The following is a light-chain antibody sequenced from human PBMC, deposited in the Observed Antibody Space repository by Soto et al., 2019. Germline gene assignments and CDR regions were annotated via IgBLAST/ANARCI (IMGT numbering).Light chain of an antibody. V-gene: IGKV2-28*01. Sequence: DLVMTQSPLSLAVTPGEPASISCRSSQSLLHSNGYNYLDWYLQKPGQSPQLLIYLGSSRASGXPXMFSGSGSGTDFTLKISRVEAEDVGVYYCMQALRTWTFGQGTKVEIK. J-gene: IGKJ1*01. CDR3: MQALRTWT. CDR2: LGS. CDR1: QSLLHSNGYNY.